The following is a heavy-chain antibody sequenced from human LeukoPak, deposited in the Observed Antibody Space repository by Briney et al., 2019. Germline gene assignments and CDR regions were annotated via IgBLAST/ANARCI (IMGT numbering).Heavy chain of an antibody. CDR2: IRGSGGST. D-gene: IGHD1-1*01. CDR3: AKDGGGVRTTALPFDY. CDR1: GFTFSSYA. V-gene: IGHV3-23*01. J-gene: IGHJ4*02. Sequence: GGSLRLSCAASGFTFSSYAMSWVCQAPGKGLEWVSTIRGSGGSTYYADSVKGRFTISRDNSKNTLYLQMNSLRAEDTAVYYCAKDGGGVRTTALPFDYWGQGTLVTVSS.